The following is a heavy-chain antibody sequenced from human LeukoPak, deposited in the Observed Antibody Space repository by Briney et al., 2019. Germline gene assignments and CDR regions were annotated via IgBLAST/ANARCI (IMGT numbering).Heavy chain of an antibody. CDR3: ARDQTDYYDSSGYYD. Sequence: GGSLRLSCAASGFTVGSNYMSWVRQAPGKGLEWVSVIYSGGSTYYADSVKGRFTISRDNSKNTLYLQMNSLRAEDTAVYYCARDQTDYYDSSGYYDWGQGTLVTVSS. CDR1: GFTVGSNY. J-gene: IGHJ4*02. CDR2: IYSGGST. V-gene: IGHV3-53*01. D-gene: IGHD3-22*01.